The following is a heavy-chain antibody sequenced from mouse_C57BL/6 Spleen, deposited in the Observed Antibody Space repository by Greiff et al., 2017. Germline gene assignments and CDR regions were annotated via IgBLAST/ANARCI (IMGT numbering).Heavy chain of an antibody. CDR3: ARDEGIVANFDY. D-gene: IGHD1-1*01. V-gene: IGHV5-4*01. J-gene: IGHJ2*01. Sequence: EVKLVESGGGLVKPGGSLKLSCAASGFTFSSYAMSWVRQTPEKRLEWVATISDGGSYTYYPDNVKGRFTISRDKAKNNLYLQMSHLKSEDTAMYYCARDEGIVANFDYWGQGTTLTVSS. CDR1: GFTFSSYA. CDR2: ISDGGSYT.